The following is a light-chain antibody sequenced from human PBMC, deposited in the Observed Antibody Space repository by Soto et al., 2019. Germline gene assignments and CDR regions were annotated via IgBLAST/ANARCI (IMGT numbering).Light chain of an antibody. CDR1: SSDVGAYNY. Sequence: QSVLTQPASVSVSPGQSITISCTGTSSDVGAYNYVSWYQHHPGKAPKLMIYDISNQPSGVSTRFSGSNSGNTASLTISGLQAEDEADYYCNSFTASSTVVFGGGTKLTVL. J-gene: IGLJ2*01. CDR2: DIS. V-gene: IGLV2-14*03. CDR3: NSFTASSTVV.